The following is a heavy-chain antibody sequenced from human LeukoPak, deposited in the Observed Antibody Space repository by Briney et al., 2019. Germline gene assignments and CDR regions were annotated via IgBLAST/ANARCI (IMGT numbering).Heavy chain of an antibody. CDR2: IYPGDSDT. Sequence: GESLKISCKGSGYSFNSYWIGWVRQIPGKGLEWMGMIYPGDSDTRHSPSFQGQVTISADKSISTAYLQWGSLEASDTAMYYRARHRQYSSGWKGNYYYYYYMDVWGKGTTVTVSS. V-gene: IGHV5-51*01. J-gene: IGHJ6*03. CDR3: ARHRQYSSGWKGNYYYYYYMDV. CDR1: GYSFNSYW. D-gene: IGHD6-19*01.